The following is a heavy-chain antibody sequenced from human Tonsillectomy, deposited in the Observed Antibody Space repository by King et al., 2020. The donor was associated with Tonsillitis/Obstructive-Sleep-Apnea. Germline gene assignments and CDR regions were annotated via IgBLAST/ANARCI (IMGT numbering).Heavy chain of an antibody. J-gene: IGHJ4*02. Sequence: VQLQESGPGLVKPSQTLSLTCTVSGGSISSGGYYWRWVRQHTGKGLEWIGYIYYSGSNYYTPSLKSRVTISVDTSKNQFYLKLSSVTAADTDVYYWGRSPLVGGYYDISGYLRHWGQGTLVTVSS. V-gene: IGHV4-31*03. CDR1: GGSISSGGYY. CDR2: IYYSGSN. CDR3: GRSPLVGGYYDISGYLRH. D-gene: IGHD3-22*01.